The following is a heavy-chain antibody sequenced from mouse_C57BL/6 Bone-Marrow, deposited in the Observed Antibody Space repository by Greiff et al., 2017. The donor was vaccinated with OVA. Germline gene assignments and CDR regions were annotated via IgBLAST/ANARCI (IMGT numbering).Heavy chain of an antibody. Sequence: VQLQESGAELVKPGASVKMSCKASGYTFTSYWITWVKQRPGQGLEWIGDIYPGSGSTNYNEKFKSKATLTVDTSSRTAYMQLSSLTSEDSAVYYCARRADYDWFAYWGQGTLVTVSA. V-gene: IGHV1-55*01. CDR1: GYTFTSYW. J-gene: IGHJ3*01. D-gene: IGHD2-4*01. CDR3: ARRADYDWFAY. CDR2: IYPGSGST.